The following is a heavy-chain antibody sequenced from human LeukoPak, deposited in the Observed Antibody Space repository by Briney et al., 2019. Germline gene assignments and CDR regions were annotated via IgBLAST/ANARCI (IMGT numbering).Heavy chain of an antibody. CDR3: ARAQLLRLENFLDY. Sequence: GGSLRLSCAASGCTSSNYEMNWIRQAPGQGLEWVSYISRGGSDIYYADSVKGRFTISSDNAKNSVYLQMNSLRAEDTAVYYCARAQLLRLENFLDYWGQGTLVTVSS. CDR2: ISRGGSDI. CDR1: GCTSSNYE. V-gene: IGHV3-48*03. J-gene: IGHJ4*02. D-gene: IGHD4-23*01.